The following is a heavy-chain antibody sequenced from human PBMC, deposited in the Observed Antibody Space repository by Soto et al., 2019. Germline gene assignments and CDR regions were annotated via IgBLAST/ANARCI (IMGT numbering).Heavy chain of an antibody. CDR2: ISGSGGST. Sequence: GGSLRLSCAASGFTFSSYAMSWVRQAPGKGLEWVSAISGSGGSTYYADSVKGRFTISRDNSKNTLYLQMNSLRAEDTAVYYCAKAASGDYERGYAFDIWGKGTMVTVS. CDR1: GFTFSSYA. D-gene: IGHD4-17*01. J-gene: IGHJ3*02. CDR3: AKAASGDYERGYAFDI. V-gene: IGHV3-23*01.